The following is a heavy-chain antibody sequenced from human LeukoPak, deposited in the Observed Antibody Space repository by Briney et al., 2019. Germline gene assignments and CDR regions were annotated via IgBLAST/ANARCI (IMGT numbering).Heavy chain of an antibody. V-gene: IGHV1-69*06. CDR3: AARDNGNDLLSYHAMDV. Sequence: ASVKVFFKASGGSFMIYAFAWVRQAPGQGREWMGGIIPVLDTGSYAQGFQGRVTITADRSTSTAYMELRSLRPEDTALYYCAARDNGNDLLSYHAMDVWGNGTTVTVSS. J-gene: IGHJ6*04. D-gene: IGHD1-1*01. CDR1: GGSFMIYA. CDR2: IIPVLDTG.